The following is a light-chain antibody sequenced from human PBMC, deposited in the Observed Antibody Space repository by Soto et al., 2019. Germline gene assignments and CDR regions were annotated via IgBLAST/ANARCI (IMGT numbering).Light chain of an antibody. CDR2: DVT. V-gene: IGLV2-14*03. J-gene: IGLJ2*01. CDR3: SSYTSRSTLGV. Sequence: QSALTQPACVSGSPGQSITISCTGAYSDIGGYNYVSWYQQHPGKAPKLMIYDVTNRPSGVSYRLSGSKSGNTASLTISGLQAEDEADYYCSSYTSRSTLGVFGGGTELTVL. CDR1: YSDIGGYNY.